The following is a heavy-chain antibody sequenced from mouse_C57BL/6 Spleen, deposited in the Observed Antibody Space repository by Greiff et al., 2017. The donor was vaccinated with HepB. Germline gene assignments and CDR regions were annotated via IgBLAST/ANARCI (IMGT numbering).Heavy chain of an antibody. CDR2: IYPGSGNT. CDR1: GYTFTDYY. CDR3: AGRGYYGSSPFDY. V-gene: IGHV1-76*01. Sequence: VQLQQSGAELVRPGASVKLSCKASGYTFTDYYINWVKQRPGQGLEWIARIYPGSGNTYYNEKFKGKATLTAEKSSSTAYMQLSSLTSEDSAVYFCAGRGYYGSSPFDYWGQGTTLTVSS. J-gene: IGHJ2*01. D-gene: IGHD1-1*01.